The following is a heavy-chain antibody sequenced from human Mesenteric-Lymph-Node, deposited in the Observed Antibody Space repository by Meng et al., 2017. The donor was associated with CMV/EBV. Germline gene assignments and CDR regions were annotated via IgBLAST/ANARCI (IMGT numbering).Heavy chain of an antibody. CDR3: ARDMREAVAGTLY. CDR1: TFIFSDYA. D-gene: IGHD6-19*01. CDR2: ISYDGSNK. V-gene: IGHV3-30*04. J-gene: IGHJ4*02. Sequence: GESLKISCAASTFIFSDYAMHWVRQAPGKGLEWVAVISYDGSNKYYADSVKGRFTISRDNSKNTLYLQMNSLRAEDTAVYYCARDMREAVAGTLYWGQGTLVTVSS.